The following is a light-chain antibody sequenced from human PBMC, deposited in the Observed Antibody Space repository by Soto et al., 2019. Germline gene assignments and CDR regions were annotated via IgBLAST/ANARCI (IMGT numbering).Light chain of an antibody. CDR1: SSNIGNNY. V-gene: IGLV1-51*01. Sequence: QSALTQPPSVSAAPGQKVTISCSGSSSNIGNNYVSWYQQLPGTAPKLLIYDNNKRPSGIPDRFSGSKSGTSATLGITGLQTGDEADYYCGTWDSSLREVFGGGTKVTVL. J-gene: IGLJ2*01. CDR3: GTWDSSLREV. CDR2: DNN.